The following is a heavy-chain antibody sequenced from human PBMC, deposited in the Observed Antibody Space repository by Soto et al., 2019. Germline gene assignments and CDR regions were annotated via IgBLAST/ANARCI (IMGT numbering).Heavy chain of an antibody. CDR1: GFTFNNYA. J-gene: IGHJ6*02. Sequence: EGQLLESGGGLVQPGGSLRLSCAASGFTFNNYAMTWVRQPPGKGLEWVSAISGSGTSTYYIDSVRSRFTISRDNSKNTLSLQMDSLRVEDTVVYYCAKDAGAYGGVAPHGVDVWGQGTTVTVSS. CDR2: ISGSGTST. V-gene: IGHV3-23*01. CDR3: AKDAGAYGGVAPHGVDV. D-gene: IGHD2-8*02.